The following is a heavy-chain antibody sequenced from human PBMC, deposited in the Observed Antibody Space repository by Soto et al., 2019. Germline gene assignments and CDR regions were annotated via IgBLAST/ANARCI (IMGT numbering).Heavy chain of an antibody. J-gene: IGHJ6*02. Sequence: QVQLVQSGAEVKKPGSSVKVSCKASGGTFSSYAISWVRQAPGQGLEWMGGIIPIFGTANYAQKFQGRVTITADESTSTAYMELSSLRSEDTAVYYCARVPHYYGSGSYYPYSGMDVWGQGTTVTVSS. D-gene: IGHD3-10*01. CDR2: IIPIFGTA. V-gene: IGHV1-69*01. CDR1: GGTFSSYA. CDR3: ARVPHYYGSGSYYPYSGMDV.